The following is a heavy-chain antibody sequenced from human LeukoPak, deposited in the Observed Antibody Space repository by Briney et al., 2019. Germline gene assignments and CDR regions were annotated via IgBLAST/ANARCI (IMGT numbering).Heavy chain of an antibody. CDR2: IIPILGIA. CDR1: GGTFSSYA. D-gene: IGHD1-14*01. V-gene: IGHV1-69*04. Sequence: GSSLKVSCKASGGTFSSYAISWVRQAPGQGLEWMGRIIPILGIANYAQKFQGRVTITADKSTSTAYMELSSLRSEDTAVYYCGTGMPIDYWGQGTLVTVSS. CDR3: GTGMPIDY. J-gene: IGHJ4*02.